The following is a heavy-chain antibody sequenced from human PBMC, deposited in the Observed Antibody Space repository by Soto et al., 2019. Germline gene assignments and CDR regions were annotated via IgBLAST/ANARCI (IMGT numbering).Heavy chain of an antibody. J-gene: IGHJ3*01. CDR1: GFTFSDNL. V-gene: IGHV1-3*01. CDR2: LKPDTGNT. Sequence: QGQLVQAGAELKKPGAAGNISRTASGFTFSDNLINWVRQAPGQGLGWMGWLKPDTGNTRYSETFQGRVTISRHSSASIAYLELSDLENEDTALYFCARDGHSVGPRANDAFDVWGQGTMVTVSS. D-gene: IGHD5-18*01. CDR3: ARDGHSVGPRANDAFDV.